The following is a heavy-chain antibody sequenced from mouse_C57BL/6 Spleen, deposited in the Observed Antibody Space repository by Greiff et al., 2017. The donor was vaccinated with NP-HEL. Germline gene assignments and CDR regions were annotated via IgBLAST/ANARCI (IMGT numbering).Heavy chain of an antibody. CDR3: ASLLYDYDGGNYAMDY. J-gene: IGHJ4*01. D-gene: IGHD2-4*01. CDR1: GYTFTDYN. CDR2: INPNNGGT. Sequence: EVQLQQSGPELVKPGASVKIPCKASGYTFTDYNMDWVKQSHGKSLEWIGDINPNNGGTIYNQKFKGKATLTVDKSSSTAYMELRSLTSEDTAVYYCASLLYDYDGGNYAMDYWGQGTSVTVSS. V-gene: IGHV1-18*01.